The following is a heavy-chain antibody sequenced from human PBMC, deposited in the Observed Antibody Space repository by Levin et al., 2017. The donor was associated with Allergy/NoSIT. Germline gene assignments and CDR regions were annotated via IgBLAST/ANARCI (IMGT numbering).Heavy chain of an antibody. CDR3: ARDTTLAGEA. CDR1: GFTFSSCW. Sequence: GGSLRLSCAASGFTFSSCWMSWVRQAPGKGMEWVANIKEDESQKYYADSVKGRFTISRDNANNSLYLQMTYLGVDDTAVYYCARDTTLAGEAWGQGTLVTVSS. D-gene: IGHD6-19*01. V-gene: IGHV3-7*03. J-gene: IGHJ5*02. CDR2: IKEDESQK.